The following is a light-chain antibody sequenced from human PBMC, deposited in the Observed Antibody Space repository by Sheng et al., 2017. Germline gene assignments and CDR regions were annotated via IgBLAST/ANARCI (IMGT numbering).Light chain of an antibody. CDR3: QQYNSYSGT. Sequence: DIQMTQSPSTLSASVGDRVTITCRASQSISNSLAWYQQKPGKAPKLLIYKASNLESGVPSRFSGSGSGTEFALTISSLQPDDFATYYCQQYNSYSGTFGPGTKV. CDR2: KAS. V-gene: IGKV1-5*03. J-gene: IGKJ3*01. CDR1: QSISNS.